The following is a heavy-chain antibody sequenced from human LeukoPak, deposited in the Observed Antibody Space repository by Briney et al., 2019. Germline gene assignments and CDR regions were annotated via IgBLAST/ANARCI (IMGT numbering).Heavy chain of an antibody. V-gene: IGHV4-59*01. CDR2: IYYSRST. Sequence: SETLSLTCTVSGGSISSDYWSCIRQPPGERLEWMGYIYYSRSTSYTPFHNSRATISVDTSKKQFSLMLSSMTAADTAFYYGARYIVGYPPDGFDIWGQGTMVTVSS. CDR1: GGSISSDY. CDR3: ARYIVGYPPDGFDI. D-gene: IGHD2-21*01. J-gene: IGHJ3*02.